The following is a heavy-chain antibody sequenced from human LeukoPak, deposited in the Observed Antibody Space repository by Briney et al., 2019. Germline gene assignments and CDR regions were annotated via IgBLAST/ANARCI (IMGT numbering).Heavy chain of an antibody. CDR2: ISGSGGST. D-gene: IGHD3-3*01. CDR3: AKVNYDFWSGDAFDI. J-gene: IGHJ3*02. Sequence: GGSLRLSCAASGVTCSSYAMSWVRQAPGKGLEWVSTISGSGGSTYYADSVKGRFTISRDNSKNTLYLQMNSLRAEDTAAYYCAKVNYDFWSGDAFDIWGQGTMVTVSS. CDR1: GVTCSSYA. V-gene: IGHV3-23*01.